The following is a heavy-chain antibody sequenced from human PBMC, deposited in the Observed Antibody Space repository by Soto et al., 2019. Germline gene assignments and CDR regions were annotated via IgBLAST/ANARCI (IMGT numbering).Heavy chain of an antibody. CDR3: IVDLVPAAIPYYYGMDV. J-gene: IGHJ6*02. CDR1: GYTFTSYG. D-gene: IGHD2-2*02. Sequence: ASVKVSCKASGYTFTSYGISWVRQAPGQGLEWMGWISAYNGNTNYAQKLQGRVTMTTDTSTSTAYMELRSLRSDDTAVYYCIVDLVPAAIPYYYGMDVWGQGTTVTVSS. V-gene: IGHV1-18*01. CDR2: ISAYNGNT.